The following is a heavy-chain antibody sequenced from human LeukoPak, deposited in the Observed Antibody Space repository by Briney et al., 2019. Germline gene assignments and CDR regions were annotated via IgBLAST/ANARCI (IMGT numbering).Heavy chain of an antibody. CDR1: GYTFTSYG. D-gene: IGHD1-26*01. Sequence: ASVKVSCKASGYTFTSYGISRVRQAPGQGLEWMGWITSYNGNTNYAQKLQGRVTMTTDTSTSIAYMELRSLRSDDTAVYYCARDWGWEYSGSYLYYWGQGTLVTVSS. J-gene: IGHJ4*02. V-gene: IGHV1-18*01. CDR2: ITSYNGNT. CDR3: ARDWGWEYSGSYLYY.